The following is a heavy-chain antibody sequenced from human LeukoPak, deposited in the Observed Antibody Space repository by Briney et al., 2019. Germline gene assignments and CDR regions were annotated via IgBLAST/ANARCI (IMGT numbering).Heavy chain of an antibody. CDR1: GFTFDDYA. D-gene: IGHD1-26*01. CDR2: ISWNSGSI. CDR3: AKDMSEGSFDY. Sequence: RTGGSLRLSCAASGFTFDDYAMHWVRQAPGKGLEWVSGISWNSGSIGYADSVKGRFTISRDNAKNPLYLQMNSLRAEDTALYYCAKDMSEGSFDYWGQGTLVTVSS. J-gene: IGHJ4*02. V-gene: IGHV3-9*01.